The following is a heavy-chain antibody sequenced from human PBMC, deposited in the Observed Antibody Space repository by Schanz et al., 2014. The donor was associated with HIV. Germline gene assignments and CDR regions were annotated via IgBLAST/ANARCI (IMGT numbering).Heavy chain of an antibody. V-gene: IGHV1-2*02. CDR3: AIPSSGWSAFDY. CDR1: GYTFTSYY. Sequence: QVQLVQSGAEVKKPGASVKVSCKASGYTFTSYYMHWVRQATGQGLEWMGWINPNSGGTNFAQKFQGRVTLTRDTSITTAYMELTTLRSDDTALYYCAIPSSGWSAFDYWGQGTLVTVSS. D-gene: IGHD6-19*01. CDR2: INPNSGGT. J-gene: IGHJ4*02.